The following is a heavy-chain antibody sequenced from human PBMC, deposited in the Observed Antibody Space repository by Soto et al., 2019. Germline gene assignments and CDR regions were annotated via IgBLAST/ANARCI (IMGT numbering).Heavy chain of an antibody. CDR2: INAGNGNT. CDR3: ARDLYCSSTSCRSSAFDY. D-gene: IGHD2-2*01. V-gene: IGHV1-3*01. J-gene: IGHJ4*02. Sequence: SVKVSCKASGYTFTSYAMHWVRQAPGQRLEWMGWINAGNGNTKYSQKFQGRVTITRDTSASTAYMELSSLRSEDTAVYYCARDLYCSSTSCRSSAFDYWGQGTLVTVSS. CDR1: GYTFTSYA.